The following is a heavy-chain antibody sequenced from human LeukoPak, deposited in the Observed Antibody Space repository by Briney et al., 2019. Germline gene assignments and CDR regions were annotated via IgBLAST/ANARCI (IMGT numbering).Heavy chain of an antibody. CDR1: GYTFTSYG. Sequence: ASVKVSCKASGYTFTSYGISWVRQAPGQGLEWMGWISAYNGNTNYAQKLQGRVTMTTDTSTSTAYMELSSLRSEDTAVYYCARETPSRYFDYWGQGTLVTVSS. CDR3: ARETPSRYFDY. V-gene: IGHV1-18*01. CDR2: ISAYNGNT. J-gene: IGHJ4*02. D-gene: IGHD4-23*01.